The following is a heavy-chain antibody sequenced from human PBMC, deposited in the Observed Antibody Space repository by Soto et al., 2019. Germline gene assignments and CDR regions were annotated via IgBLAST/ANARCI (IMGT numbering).Heavy chain of an antibody. D-gene: IGHD3-3*02. CDR2: ISNGGNYI. Sequence: EVQVVESGGGLVKPGGSLRLSCTASGSPFSTYGMNWVRQAPGKGLEWVSSISNGGNYIYYADSVQVRFTISRDNAKNSLYLQMNSLRAEDTAVYFCARDESAGSSIRYWGQGTLVTVSS. V-gene: IGHV3-21*01. J-gene: IGHJ4*02. CDR1: GSPFSTYG. CDR3: ARDESAGSSIRY.